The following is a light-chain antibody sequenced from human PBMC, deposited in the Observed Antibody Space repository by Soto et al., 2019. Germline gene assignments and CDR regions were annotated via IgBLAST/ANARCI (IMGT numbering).Light chain of an antibody. V-gene: IGKV3-20*01. Sequence: EIVLTPSPGTLSLSPVERATLSCRASQNVDSNYLAWYQQKPGQAPRIIIFGASGRATGIPDRFSGSGSGTDFTLTISRLEPEDFAVYYCQQYHNWPPITFGQGTRLEIK. J-gene: IGKJ5*01. CDR1: QNVDSNY. CDR2: GAS. CDR3: QQYHNWPPIT.